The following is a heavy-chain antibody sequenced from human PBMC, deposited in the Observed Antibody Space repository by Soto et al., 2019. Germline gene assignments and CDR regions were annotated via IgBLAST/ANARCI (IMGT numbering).Heavy chain of an antibody. CDR1: GGTFSSYA. CDR3: AVGGGNNYYYYGMDV. J-gene: IGHJ6*02. Sequence: ASVKVSCKASGGTFSSYAISWVRQAPGQGLEWMGGIIPIFGTANYAQKFQGRVTITADESTSTAYMELSSLRSEDTAVYYCAVGGGNNYYYYGMDVWGQGTTVTVSS. V-gene: IGHV1-69*13. D-gene: IGHD4-4*01. CDR2: IIPIFGTA.